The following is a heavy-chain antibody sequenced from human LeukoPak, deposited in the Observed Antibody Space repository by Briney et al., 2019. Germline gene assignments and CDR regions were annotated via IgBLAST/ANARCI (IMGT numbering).Heavy chain of an antibody. Sequence: PGGSLRLSCAASGFTFSDYYMSWIRQAPGKGLEWVSYISSSSSYTNYADSVKGRFTISRDNAKNSLYLQMNSLRAEDTAVYYCARDVRDIVVVPAAIGHYYGMGVWGKGTTVTVSS. CDR3: ARDVRDIVVVPAAIGHYYGMGV. J-gene: IGHJ6*04. CDR1: GFTFSDYY. CDR2: ISSSSSYT. D-gene: IGHD2-2*02. V-gene: IGHV3-11*06.